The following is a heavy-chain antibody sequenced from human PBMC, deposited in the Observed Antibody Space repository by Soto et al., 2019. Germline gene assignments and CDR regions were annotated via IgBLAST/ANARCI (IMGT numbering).Heavy chain of an antibody. CDR2: ISSSSGTI. J-gene: IGHJ4*02. Sequence: PGGSLRLSCAASGFSLSSYSMNWVRQAPGKGLEWVSYISSSSGTIEYADSVKGRFTISRDNAKNSLYLQMNSLRAEDTAVYYCAGRFDYWGQGTLVTVSS. CDR1: GFSLSSYS. D-gene: IGHD2-15*01. CDR3: AGRFDY. V-gene: IGHV3-48*01.